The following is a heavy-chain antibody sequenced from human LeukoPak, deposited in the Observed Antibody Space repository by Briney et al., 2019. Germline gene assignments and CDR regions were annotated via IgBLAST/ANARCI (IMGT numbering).Heavy chain of an antibody. J-gene: IGHJ1*01. CDR3: ASVRLGWGYFQY. Sequence: GGSLRLSCAASGFTFSSYWMSWVRQAPGKGLEWVANIKQDGSEKYYVDSVKGRFTVSRDNAKNSPYLQMNSLRAEDTAVYYCASVRLGWGYFQYWGQGTLVTVSS. CDR1: GFTFSSYW. V-gene: IGHV3-7*05. D-gene: IGHD3-16*01. CDR2: IKQDGSEK.